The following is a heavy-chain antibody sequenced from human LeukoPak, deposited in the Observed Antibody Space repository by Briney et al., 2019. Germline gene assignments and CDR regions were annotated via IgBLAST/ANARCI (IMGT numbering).Heavy chain of an antibody. V-gene: IGHV3-21*01. D-gene: IGHD5-12*01. CDR3: ARDYSGSGYELDC. CDR1: GCTFRTYS. CDR2: ISSSSNHV. J-gene: IGHJ4*02. Sequence: GGSLRLFCAASGCTFRTYSMNWVRQAPGKGLEWVSSISSSSNHVYAADSLKGRFTISRDNAKNSLYLQMSSLRAEDTAVYYCARDYSGSGYELDCWGQGTLVTVSS.